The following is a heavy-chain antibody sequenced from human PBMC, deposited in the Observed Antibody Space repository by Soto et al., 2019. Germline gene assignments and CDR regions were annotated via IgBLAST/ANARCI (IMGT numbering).Heavy chain of an antibody. CDR2: IDPSDSYI. J-gene: IGHJ6*02. CDR3: ARLGDCSGGSCFSRYYYHGMDV. D-gene: IGHD2-15*01. V-gene: IGHV5-10-1*01. Sequence: GESLKISCKSSVYSLATYWITWVRQMPGKGLEWMGRIDPSDSYINYSPSFQGRVTISADKSLNTAYLQWSSLEASDTAMYYCARLGDCSGGSCFSRYYYHGMDVWGQGTTVTVSS. CDR1: VYSLATYW.